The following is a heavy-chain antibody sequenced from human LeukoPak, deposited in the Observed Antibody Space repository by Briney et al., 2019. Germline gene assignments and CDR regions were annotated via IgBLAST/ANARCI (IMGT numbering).Heavy chain of an antibody. CDR3: ARDVITGTLRAFDI. J-gene: IGHJ3*02. CDR2: ISSSSSYI. V-gene: IGHV3-21*01. CDR1: GVTFSSYS. D-gene: IGHD1-7*01. Sequence: GGSLRLSCAASGVTFSSYSMNCVREAPRKRLEWGSSISSSSSYIYYADSVKGRFTISRDNAKNSRYLQMNSLRAEDTAVYYCARDVITGTLRAFDIWGQGTMVTVSS.